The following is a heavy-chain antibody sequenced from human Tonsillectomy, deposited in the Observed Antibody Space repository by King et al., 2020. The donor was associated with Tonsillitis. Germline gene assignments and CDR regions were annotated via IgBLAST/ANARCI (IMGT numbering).Heavy chain of an antibody. CDR3: ARVTNIPSRPGVNWFDP. CDR2: ISTSGST. J-gene: IGHJ5*02. V-gene: IGHV4-4*07. Sequence: VQLQESGPGLVKPSETLSLTCSVSGVSISSYYWTWIRQPAGKGLEWIGRISTSGSTNYNPSLKSRVTMSVDSSKNQFSLKLSSVTAADTAVYYCARVTNIPSRPGVNWFDPWGQGTLVTVSS. CDR1: GVSISSYY. D-gene: IGHD6-6*01.